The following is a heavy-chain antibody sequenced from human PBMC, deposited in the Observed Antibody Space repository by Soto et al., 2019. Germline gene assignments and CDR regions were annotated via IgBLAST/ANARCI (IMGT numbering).Heavy chain of an antibody. Sequence: GGSLRLSCAASGFTFAIYAMSWVRQAPGKGLEWVSAITGSGGSTYYADSVKGRFTISRDNSKNTLYLQMNSLRAEDTAVYYCAKARGAMVRGAAFYFDYWGQGTLVTVSS. V-gene: IGHV3-23*01. CDR2: ITGSGGST. CDR1: GFTFAIYA. CDR3: AKARGAMVRGAAFYFDY. J-gene: IGHJ4*02. D-gene: IGHD3-10*01.